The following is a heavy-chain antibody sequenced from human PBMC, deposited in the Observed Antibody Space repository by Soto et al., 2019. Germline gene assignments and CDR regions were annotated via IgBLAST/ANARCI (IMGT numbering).Heavy chain of an antibody. V-gene: IGHV4-59*01. Sequence: SETVSLTCTVSGGSISGSYWSWIRQTPGKVLEWVGYIHYSGSTNYNPSLKSRVTMSVDSAKNQFSLQLSSVTAADTAVYFCTKYRRTDAEGYSFDYRGQGALVPGSA. CDR2: IHYSGST. CDR1: GGSISGSY. CDR3: TKYRRTDAEGYSFDY. J-gene: IGHJ4*02. D-gene: IGHD2-15*01.